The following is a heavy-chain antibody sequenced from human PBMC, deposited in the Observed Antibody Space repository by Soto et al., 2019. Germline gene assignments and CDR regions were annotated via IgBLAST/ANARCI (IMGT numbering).Heavy chain of an antibody. D-gene: IGHD3-22*01. CDR2: ISGSGGST. V-gene: IGHV3-23*01. CDR1: GFTFSSYA. CDR3: AKTRNFYDSSGHLYYFHY. J-gene: IGHJ4*02. Sequence: GGSLRLSCAASGFTFSSYAMSWVRQAPGKGLEWVSGISGSGGSTYYADSVKGRFTISRDNSKNTLYLQMNSLRAEDTAVYYCAKTRNFYDSSGHLYYFHYWGQGTLVTVSS.